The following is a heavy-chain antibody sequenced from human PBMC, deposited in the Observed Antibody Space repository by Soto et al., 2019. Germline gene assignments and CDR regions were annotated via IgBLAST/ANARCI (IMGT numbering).Heavy chain of an antibody. J-gene: IGHJ4*02. D-gene: IGHD5-18*01. CDR3: ARVDTAMAPFDY. V-gene: IGHV4-38-2*01. Sequence: PSETLSPTRGVSGYSIRSGFYWGWIRQPPGKGLEWIGSIYHYGATYHNSSLKSRATISVDTSKNQISLKLSSVTAADTAVYFCARVDTAMAPFDYWGQGTVVTVSS. CDR2: IYHYGAT. CDR1: GYSIRSGFY.